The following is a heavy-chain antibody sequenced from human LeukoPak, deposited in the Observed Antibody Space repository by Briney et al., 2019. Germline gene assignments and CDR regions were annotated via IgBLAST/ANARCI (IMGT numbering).Heavy chain of an antibody. CDR2: IYHSGST. Sequence: SETLSLTCTVSGYSISSGYYWGWIRQPPGKGLEWIGSIYHSGSTYYNPSLKSRVTISVDTSKNQFSLKLSSVTAADTAVYYCARESNPRAVAGTSVDYWGQGTLVTVSS. V-gene: IGHV4-38-2*02. J-gene: IGHJ4*02. CDR3: ARESNPRAVAGTSVDY. D-gene: IGHD6-19*01. CDR1: GYSISSGYY.